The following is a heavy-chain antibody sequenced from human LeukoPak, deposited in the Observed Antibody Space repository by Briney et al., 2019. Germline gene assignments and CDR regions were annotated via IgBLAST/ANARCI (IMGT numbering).Heavy chain of an antibody. D-gene: IGHD3-3*01. CDR1: GYTFTSYA. CDR2: INTNTGNP. J-gene: IGHJ4*02. V-gene: IGHV7-4-1*02. CDR3: ARDTYDFWSGYCQFDY. Sequence: ASVKVSCKASGYTFTSYAMNWVRQAPGQGLVWMGWINTNTGNPTYAQGFTGPFVFSLDTSVSTAYLQISSLKAEDTAVYYCARDTYDFWSGYCQFDYWGQGTLVTVSS.